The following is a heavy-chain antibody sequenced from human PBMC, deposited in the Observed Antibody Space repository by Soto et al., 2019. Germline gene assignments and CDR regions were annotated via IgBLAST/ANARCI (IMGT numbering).Heavy chain of an antibody. CDR2: INTHNGNT. J-gene: IGHJ6*02. CDR3: TSEGSAPYYYSAMAA. CDR1: GYTFTTYG. Sequence: QVQLEQSAPAVKKPGASVKVSCKASGYTFTTYGISWVRQAPGEGLEWLGWINTHNGNTNYAQNLQGRVFMTADTSTNTAYMELRSLRSDDTAIYFCTSEGSAPYYYSAMAAWGQGTTVTVSS. D-gene: IGHD3-10*01. V-gene: IGHV1-18*01.